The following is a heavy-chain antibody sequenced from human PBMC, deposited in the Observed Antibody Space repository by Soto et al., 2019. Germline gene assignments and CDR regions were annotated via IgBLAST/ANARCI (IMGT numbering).Heavy chain of an antibody. J-gene: IGHJ6*02. D-gene: IGHD5-18*01. Sequence: VQLVESGGGVVQPGRSLRLSCAASGFTFSSYEMNWVRQAPGKGLEWVSYISSSGSTIYYADSVKGRFTISRDNAKNSLYLQMNSLRAEDTAVYYCARGYQDTAMVFYYYYYGMDVWGQGTTVTVSS. V-gene: IGHV3-48*03. CDR2: ISSSGSTI. CDR1: GFTFSSYE. CDR3: ARGYQDTAMVFYYYYYGMDV.